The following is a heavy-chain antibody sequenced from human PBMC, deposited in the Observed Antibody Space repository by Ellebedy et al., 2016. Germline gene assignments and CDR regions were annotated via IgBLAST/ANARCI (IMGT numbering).Heavy chain of an antibody. V-gene: IGHV1-2*02. Sequence: ASVKVSXXASGYTFTGYYMHWVRQAPGQGLEWMGWINPNSGGTNYAQKFQGRVTMTRDTSISTAYMELSRLRSDDTAVYYCARDRMARGVIITYAFDIWGQGTMVTVSS. J-gene: IGHJ3*02. CDR2: INPNSGGT. CDR1: GYTFTGYY. CDR3: ARDRMARGVIITYAFDI. D-gene: IGHD3-10*01.